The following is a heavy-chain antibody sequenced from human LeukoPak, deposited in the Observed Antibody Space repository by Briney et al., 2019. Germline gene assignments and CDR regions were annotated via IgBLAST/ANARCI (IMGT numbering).Heavy chain of an antibody. CDR2: INHSGST. CDR1: GGSFSGYY. D-gene: IGHD5-12*01. CDR3: ASGGYVDIVATSAGGWFDP. Sequence: SETLSLTCAVYGGSFSGYYWSWIRQPPGKGLEWIGEINHSGSTNYNPSLKSRVTISEDTSKNQFSLKLSSVTAADTAVYYCASGGYVDIVATSAGGWFDPWGQGTLVTVSS. J-gene: IGHJ5*02. V-gene: IGHV4-34*01.